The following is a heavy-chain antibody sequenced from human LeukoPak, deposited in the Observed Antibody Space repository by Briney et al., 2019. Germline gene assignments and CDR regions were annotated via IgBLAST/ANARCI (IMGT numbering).Heavy chain of an antibody. Sequence: GGSLRLSCAASGFTVSSNYMSSVRQAPGKGLEWVSVIYSGGSTYYADSVKGRFTISRDNSNNTLYLQMNSLRAEDTAVYYCARGEYQLPQGNWGQGTLVTVSS. CDR3: ARGEYQLPQGN. V-gene: IGHV3-66*02. J-gene: IGHJ4*02. D-gene: IGHD2-2*01. CDR1: GFTVSSNY. CDR2: IYSGGST.